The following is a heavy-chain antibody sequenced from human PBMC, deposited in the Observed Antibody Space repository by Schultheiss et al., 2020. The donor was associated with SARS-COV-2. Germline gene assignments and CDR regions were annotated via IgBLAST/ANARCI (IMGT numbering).Heavy chain of an antibody. Sequence: GGSLRLSCAASGFTFSSYWMSWVRQAPGKGLEWVAVISYDGSNKYYADSVKGRFTISRDNAKNSLYLQMNSLRAEDTAVYYCARGLTDDNIWGQGTMVTVSS. CDR3: ARGLTDDNI. J-gene: IGHJ3*02. CDR1: GFTFSSYW. V-gene: IGHV3-30-3*01. D-gene: IGHD3-9*01. CDR2: ISYDGSNK.